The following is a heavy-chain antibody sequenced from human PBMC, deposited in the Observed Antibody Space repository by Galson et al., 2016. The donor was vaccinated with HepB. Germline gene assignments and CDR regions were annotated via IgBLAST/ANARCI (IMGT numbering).Heavy chain of an antibody. J-gene: IGHJ4*02. CDR2: ITNRSPIT. Sequence: SPRLSCAASGFAFSNYALGWVRPGPGKGLQWVSVITNRSPITYYGDSVKGRFTISRDNSKNMRTLQMNSLRAEDTAVYYCARGSYPSGALDYGGQGALVTVSS. V-gene: IGHV3-23*01. CDR3: ARGSYPSGALDY. CDR1: GFAFSNYA. D-gene: IGHD3-10*01.